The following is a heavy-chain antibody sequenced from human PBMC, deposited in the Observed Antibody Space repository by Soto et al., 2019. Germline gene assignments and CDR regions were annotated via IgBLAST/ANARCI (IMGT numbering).Heavy chain of an antibody. J-gene: IGHJ5*02. V-gene: IGHV3-21*01. CDR3: ARYDDGSGSYSDWFDP. CDR1: GFTFSSYS. D-gene: IGHD3-10*01. Sequence: PGGSLRLSCAASGFTFSSYSMNWVRQTPGKGLEWVSSISSSSSYICYADSVKGRFTISRDNAKNSLYLQMNSLRAEDTAVYYCARYDDGSGSYSDWFDPWGQGTLVTVSS. CDR2: ISSSSSYI.